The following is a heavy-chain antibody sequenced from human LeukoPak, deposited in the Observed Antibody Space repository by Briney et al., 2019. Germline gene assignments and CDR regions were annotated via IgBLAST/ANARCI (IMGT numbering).Heavy chain of an antibody. V-gene: IGHV1-2*02. CDR3: AREDTAVVTAVGNWFDP. J-gene: IGHJ5*02. D-gene: IGHD5-18*01. Sequence: ASVKVSCKASGYTFTSYYMHWVRQAPGQGLEWMGWINPNSGGTNYAQKFQGRVTMTRDTSISTAYMELSRLRSDDTAVYYCAREDTAVVTAVGNWFDPWGQGTLVTVSS. CDR1: GYTFTSYY. CDR2: INPNSGGT.